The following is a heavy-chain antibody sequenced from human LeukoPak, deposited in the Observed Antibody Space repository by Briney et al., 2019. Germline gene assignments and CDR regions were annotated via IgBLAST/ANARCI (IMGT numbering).Heavy chain of an antibody. Sequence: GGSLRLSCAASGFTFSSYSMNWVRQAPGKGLEWVSSISSSSSYIYYADSVKGRFTISRDNAKNSLYLQMNSLRAEDTAVYYCARDVDVRVVVPAKDDFHIWGQGTMVTVSS. CDR2: ISSSSSYI. CDR3: ARDVDVRVVVPAKDDFHI. V-gene: IGHV3-21*01. CDR1: GFTFSSYS. D-gene: IGHD2-21*02. J-gene: IGHJ3*02.